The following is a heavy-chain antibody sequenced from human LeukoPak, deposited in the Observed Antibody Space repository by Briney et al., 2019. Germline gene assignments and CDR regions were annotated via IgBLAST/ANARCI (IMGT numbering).Heavy chain of an antibody. CDR2: IYWNDDK. J-gene: IGHJ5*02. CDR3: ARQYYDSSGYYRNWFDP. D-gene: IGHD3-22*01. CDR1: GFSLSTSGVG. Sequence: SGPTLVKPTQTLTLTCTFSGFSLSTSGVGVGWIRQPPGKALEWLALIYWNDDKRYSPSLKSRLTITKDTSKNQVVLTMTNMDPADTATYYCARQYYDSSGYYRNWFDPWGQGTLVTVSS. V-gene: IGHV2-5*01.